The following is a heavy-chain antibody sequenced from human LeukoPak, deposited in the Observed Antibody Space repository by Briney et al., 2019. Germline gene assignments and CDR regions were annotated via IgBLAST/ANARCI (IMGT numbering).Heavy chain of an antibody. CDR3: ARDNYDFWSGYYSHDAFDI. J-gene: IGHJ3*02. Sequence: SETLSLTCTVSGGSISSYYWSWIRQPAGKGLEWIGRIYTSGSTNYNPSLKSRVTMSVDTSKNQFSLKLSSVTAADTAVYYCARDNYDFWSGYYSHDAFDIWGQGTMVTVSS. V-gene: IGHV4-4*07. D-gene: IGHD3-3*01. CDR2: IYTSGST. CDR1: GGSISSYY.